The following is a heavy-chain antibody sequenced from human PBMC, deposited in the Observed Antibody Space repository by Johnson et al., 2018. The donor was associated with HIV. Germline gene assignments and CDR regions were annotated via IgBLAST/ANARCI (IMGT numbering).Heavy chain of an antibody. CDR2: IWCGGSNK. Sequence: QVQLVESGGGLVQPGGSLRLSCVASGFTFRQAPGRGLEWEALIWCGGSNKYYADSVKGRFTISRDNSKNTLYLQMNSLRAEDTAVYYCANFYTDNTLGLFGAFDIWGQGTMVTVSS. CDR3: ANFYTDNTLGLFGAFDI. J-gene: IGHJ3*02. D-gene: IGHD1-1*01. CDR1: GFTF. V-gene: IGHV3-30*02.